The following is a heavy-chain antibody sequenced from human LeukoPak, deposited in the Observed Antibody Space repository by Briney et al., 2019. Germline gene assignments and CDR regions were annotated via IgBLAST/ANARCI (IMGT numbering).Heavy chain of an antibody. Sequence: GAALQISSKGSGYVFTSYWIGGGRQVPEKGLEWVEIFYPGDSDTRYSPSFHGQVTISADKSISTAYLQWSSLKASDTAMYYCARIAHYGSLLFDYWGQGTLVTVSS. D-gene: IGHD4-17*01. CDR2: FYPGDSDT. V-gene: IGHV5-51*01. CDR3: ARIAHYGSLLFDY. CDR1: GYVFTSYW. J-gene: IGHJ4*02.